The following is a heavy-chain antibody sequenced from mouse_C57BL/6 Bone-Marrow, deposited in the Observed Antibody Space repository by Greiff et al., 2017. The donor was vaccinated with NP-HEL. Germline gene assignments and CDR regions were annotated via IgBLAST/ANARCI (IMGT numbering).Heavy chain of an antibody. CDR3: AREDYYGSGYDFDY. V-gene: IGHV1-66*01. D-gene: IGHD1-1*01. CDR2: IYPGSGNT. Sequence: LVESGPGLVKPGASVKISCKASGYSFTSYYINWVKQRPGQGLEWIGWIYPGSGNTKYNEKFKGKATLTADTSSSTAYMQLSSLTSEDSAVYYCAREDYYGSGYDFDYWGQGTTLTVSS. J-gene: IGHJ2*01. CDR1: GYSFTSYY.